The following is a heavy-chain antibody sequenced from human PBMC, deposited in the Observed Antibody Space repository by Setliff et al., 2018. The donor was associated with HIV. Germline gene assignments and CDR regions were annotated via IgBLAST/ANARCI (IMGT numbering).Heavy chain of an antibody. CDR2: IITILGGVT. Sequence: GASVKVSCKTSGGTFNTYSISWVRQAPGQGLEWMGGIITILGGVTKYAQKFQGRVTITADESTNTAYMELSSLRSEDTAVYYCAGLHGDKGGGDWGQGTLVTVS. CDR1: GGTFNTYS. D-gene: IGHD4-17*01. V-gene: IGHV1-69*10. J-gene: IGHJ4*02. CDR3: AGLHGDKGGGD.